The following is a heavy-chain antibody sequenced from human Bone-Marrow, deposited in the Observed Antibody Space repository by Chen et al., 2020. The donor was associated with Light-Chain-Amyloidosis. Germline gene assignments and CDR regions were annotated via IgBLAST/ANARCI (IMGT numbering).Heavy chain of an antibody. D-gene: IGHD1-26*01. Sequence: QVQLQQWGAGLLKPSETLSLTCAVYGGSFSGYHWTWIRQALGKGLEWIGEINYGGSTNYNPSLKSRLTISVDRSKNQFSLNLNSVTAADTAVYYCVRTSGTSGSQGLPDYWGQGTLVTVSS. CDR3: VRTSGTSGSQGLPDY. J-gene: IGHJ4*02. CDR1: GGSFSGYH. V-gene: IGHV4-34*01. CDR2: INYGGST.